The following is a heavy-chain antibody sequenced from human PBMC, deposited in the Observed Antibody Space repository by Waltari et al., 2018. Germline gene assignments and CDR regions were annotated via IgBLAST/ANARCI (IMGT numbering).Heavy chain of an antibody. V-gene: IGHV4-61*02. CDR3: ARDEARYYDIMTGGGYYGLDV. CDR2: IFTSGST. Sequence: QVQLQESGPGLVRPSQTLSLTCTVSGGSISSGSVYWTWIRQPAGKGLEGVGHIFTSGSTKDNPSLKSRVSVSLDTSENQFSLRLSSVTAADTAVYYCARDEARYYDIMTGGGYYGLDVWGQGTTVTVSS. D-gene: IGHD3-9*01. CDR1: GGSISSGSVY. J-gene: IGHJ6*02.